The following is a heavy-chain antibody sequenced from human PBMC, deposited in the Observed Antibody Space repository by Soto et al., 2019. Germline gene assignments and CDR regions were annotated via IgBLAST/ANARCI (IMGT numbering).Heavy chain of an antibody. J-gene: IGHJ4*02. CDR1: GGSISSYY. CDR2: IYYSGST. D-gene: IGHD2-15*01. V-gene: IGHV4-59*08. CDR3: ARTAGGLRNFDY. Sequence: PSETLSLTCTVSGGSISSYYWSWIRQPPGKGLEWIGYIYYSGSTNYNPSLKSRVTISVDTSKNQFSLKLSSVTAADTAVYYCARTAGGLRNFDYWAQGTLVTVSS.